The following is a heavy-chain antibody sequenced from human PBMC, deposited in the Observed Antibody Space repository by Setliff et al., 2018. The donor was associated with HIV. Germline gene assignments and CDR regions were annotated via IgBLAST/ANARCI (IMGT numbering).Heavy chain of an antibody. J-gene: IGHJ4*02. D-gene: IGHD6-19*01. CDR3: ARGATYRSGWHFDY. Sequence: SETLSLTCTVSGGSISSGDYYWSWIRQHPGKGLEWIGYIYYSGSTFYNPSLKSRVTISVDKSKNQFSLKLTSVTAADTAVYYCARGATYRSGWHFDYWGQGTLVTVSS. CDR1: GGSISSGDYY. CDR2: IYYSGST. V-gene: IGHV4-31*03.